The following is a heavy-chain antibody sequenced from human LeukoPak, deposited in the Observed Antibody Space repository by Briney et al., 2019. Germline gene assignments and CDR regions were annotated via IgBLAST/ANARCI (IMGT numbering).Heavy chain of an antibody. J-gene: IGHJ4*02. V-gene: IGHV3-9*02. CDR3: AKDRAVGLRYFALALDY. D-gene: IGHD3-9*01. CDR2: ISWNSGSI. CDR1: LLTPDDYA. Sequence: GRSLRLSRAASLLTPDDYAIHSVPEAPGNGRGCGSGISWNSGSIGSTDTVKGRFALSRDNAKNSLYPQMTSLRAEDTALYYCAKDRAVGLRYFALALDYWGQGTLVPVSS.